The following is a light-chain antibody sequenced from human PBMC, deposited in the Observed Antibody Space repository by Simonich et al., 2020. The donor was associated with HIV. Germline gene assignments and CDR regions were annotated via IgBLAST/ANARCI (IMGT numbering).Light chain of an antibody. CDR3: CSYAGSSTLV. CDR2: DVS. Sequence: QSALTQPASVSGSPGQSITISCTETNSVVGSYNYVSWYQQHPGKAPTPMIYDVSKRPSGVSNRFSGSKSGNTASLTISGLQAEDEAYYYCCSYAGSSTLVFGGGTKLTVL. CDR1: NSVVGSYNY. V-gene: IGLV2-23*02. J-gene: IGLJ3*02.